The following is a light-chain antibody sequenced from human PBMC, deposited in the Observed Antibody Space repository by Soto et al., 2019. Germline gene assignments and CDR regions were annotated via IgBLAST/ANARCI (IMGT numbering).Light chain of an antibody. Sequence: QSALTQPRSVSGSPGQSVTISCTGTSSDVSDYHYVSWYQQHSGKAPKLMIYDVTKRPSGVPDRFSGSKSDRTASLTISGLQADDEADYYCATWDDRLNGYVFGSGTKLTVL. CDR1: SSDVSDYHY. CDR3: ATWDDRLNGYV. J-gene: IGLJ1*01. CDR2: DVT. V-gene: IGLV2-11*01.